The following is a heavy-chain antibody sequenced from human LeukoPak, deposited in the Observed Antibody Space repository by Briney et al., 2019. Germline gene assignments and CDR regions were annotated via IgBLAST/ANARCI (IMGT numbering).Heavy chain of an antibody. D-gene: IGHD3-22*01. Sequence: PSETLSLTCAVYGGSFSGYYWSWIRQPPGKGLEWIGEINHSGSTNYNPSLKSRVTISVDTSKNQFSLKLSSVTAADTAVYYCARGPYYYDSSGYKPNWYFDLWGRGTLVTVSS. CDR3: ARGPYYYDSSGYKPNWYFDL. J-gene: IGHJ2*01. CDR2: INHSGST. V-gene: IGHV4-34*01. CDR1: GGSFSGYY.